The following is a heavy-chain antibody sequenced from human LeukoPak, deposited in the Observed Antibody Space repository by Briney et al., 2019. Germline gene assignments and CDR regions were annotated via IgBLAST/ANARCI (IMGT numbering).Heavy chain of an antibody. CDR3: ARGLSPRINMVRGVRPPFRGVFDY. CDR1: GGSVSSSYW. CDR2: INHSGST. D-gene: IGHD3-10*01. J-gene: IGHJ4*02. V-gene: IGHV4-4*02. Sequence: PSGTLSLTCAVAGGSVSSSYWWTWVRQPPGKGLEWIGEINHSGSTHYNPSLKSRVTISVDTSKNQFSLKLSSVTAADTAVYYCARGLSPRINMVRGVRPPFRGVFDYWGQGTLVTVSS.